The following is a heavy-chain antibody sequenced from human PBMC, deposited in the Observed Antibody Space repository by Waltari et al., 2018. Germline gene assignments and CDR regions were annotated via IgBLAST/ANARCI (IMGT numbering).Heavy chain of an antibody. D-gene: IGHD3-22*01. CDR3: ARTSSGYNDAFDI. CDR2: SHPCDSDT. CDR1: GYSFTSYW. J-gene: IGHJ3*02. V-gene: IGHV5-51*01. Sequence: EVQLVQSGAEVKKPGESLKISCKGSGYSFTSYWIGWVRQMPGKGLEWMGISHPCDSDTRYSPSFQGQVTISADNSISTAYLQWSSLKASDTAMYYCARTSSGYNDAFDIWGQGTMVTVSS.